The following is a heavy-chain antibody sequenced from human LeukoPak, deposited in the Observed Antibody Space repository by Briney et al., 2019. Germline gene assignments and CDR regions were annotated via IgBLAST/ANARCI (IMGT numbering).Heavy chain of an antibody. D-gene: IGHD1-26*01. Sequence: GGSLRLSCAASGFTFSSYAMSWVRQAPGKGLGWVSAISGSGGSTYYADSVKGRFTISRDNSKNTLYLQMNSLRAEDTAVYYCAKDEYSGSYYLFDYWGQGTLVTVSS. V-gene: IGHV3-23*01. CDR1: GFTFSSYA. CDR3: AKDEYSGSYYLFDY. J-gene: IGHJ4*02. CDR2: ISGSGGST.